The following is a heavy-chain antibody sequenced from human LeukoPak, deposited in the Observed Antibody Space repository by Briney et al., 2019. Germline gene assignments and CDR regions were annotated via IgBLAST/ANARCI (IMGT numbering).Heavy chain of an antibody. CDR2: INSDGSII. D-gene: IGHD4-17*01. CDR3: VLVTTGS. Sequence: GGSLRLSCAASGFTFSTYWMHWFRQAPGKGLVWVSRINSDGSIINYADSVKGRFTISRDNAKNTLYLHMNSLRAEDTAVYYCVLVTTGSWGQGTMVTVS. J-gene: IGHJ3*01. V-gene: IGHV3-74*01. CDR1: GFTFSTYW.